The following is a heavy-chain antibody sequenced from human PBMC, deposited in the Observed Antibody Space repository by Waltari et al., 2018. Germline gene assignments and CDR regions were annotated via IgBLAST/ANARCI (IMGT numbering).Heavy chain of an antibody. V-gene: IGHV3-49*04. CDR3: ARAKRRGSLSRLGDGFDI. CDR2: IRSNAYGGTT. D-gene: IGHD3-10*01. Sequence: EVHMVELGGGLVQPGRYLRLSCTAAGVTCGGHAMSWVPRASGKGLEWVGFIRSNAYGGTTEYAASVKGRFTISRDDSRSIAYLQLNSLKTEDTAVYYCARAKRRGSLSRLGDGFDIWGQGTMVTVSS. J-gene: IGHJ3*02. CDR1: GVTCGGHA.